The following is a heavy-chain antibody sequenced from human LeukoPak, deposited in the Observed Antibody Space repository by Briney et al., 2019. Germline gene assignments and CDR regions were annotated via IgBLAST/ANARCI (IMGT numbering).Heavy chain of an antibody. V-gene: IGHV3-23*01. CDR1: GFTFSSYA. Sequence: GGSLRLSCAASGFTFSSYAMSWVRQAPGKGLEWVSAISGSGGSTYYADSVKGRFTISRDNSKNTLYLQMNSLRAEDTAVYYCAKGSRGYSYGYDFDYWGQGTLVADSS. J-gene: IGHJ4*02. D-gene: IGHD5-18*01. CDR2: ISGSGGST. CDR3: AKGSRGYSYGYDFDY.